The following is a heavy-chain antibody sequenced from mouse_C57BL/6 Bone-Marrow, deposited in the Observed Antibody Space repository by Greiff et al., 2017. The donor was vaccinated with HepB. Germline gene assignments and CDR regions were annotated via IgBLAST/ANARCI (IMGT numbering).Heavy chain of an antibody. V-gene: IGHV1-81*01. CDR2: IYPRSGNT. J-gene: IGHJ2*01. CDR1: GYTFTSYG. Sequence: VQRVESGAELARPGASVKLSCKASGYTFTSYGISWVKQRTGQGLEWIGEIYPRSGNTYYNEKVKGKATLTADKSTSTAYMELRSLTSEDSAVYCCARRGATVVSGYWGQGTTLTVSS. D-gene: IGHD1-1*01. CDR3: ARRGATVVSGY.